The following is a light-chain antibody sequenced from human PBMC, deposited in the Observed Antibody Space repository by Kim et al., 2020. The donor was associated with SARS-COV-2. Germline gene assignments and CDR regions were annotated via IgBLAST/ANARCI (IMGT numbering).Light chain of an antibody. CDR3: LQDYNYPYT. Sequence: AIQMTQSPSYLSASVGDSVTITCRASQDIRNGLDWYQQKSGKAPKLLIYAASSLQSGVPSRFSGSGSGTDFALTISSLQPEDFATYYCLQDYNYPYTFGQGTKLEI. J-gene: IGKJ2*01. CDR1: QDIRNG. V-gene: IGKV1-6*01. CDR2: AAS.